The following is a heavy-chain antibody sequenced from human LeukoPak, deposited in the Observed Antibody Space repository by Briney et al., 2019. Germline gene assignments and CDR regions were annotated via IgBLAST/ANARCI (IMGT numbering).Heavy chain of an antibody. V-gene: IGHV3-33*01. CDR1: GFTFSTYG. D-gene: IGHD1-14*01. Sequence: SGGSLRLSCAASGFTFSTYGMHWVRQAPGNGLEWVAVIWNDGSNKYYADSVKGRFTISRDNSKNTLYLQMNSLRAEDTGVYYCARASGVFDYWGQGTLVTVSS. J-gene: IGHJ4*02. CDR3: ARASGVFDY. CDR2: IWNDGSNK.